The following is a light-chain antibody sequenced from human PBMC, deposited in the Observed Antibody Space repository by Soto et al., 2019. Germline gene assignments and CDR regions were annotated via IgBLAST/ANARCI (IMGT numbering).Light chain of an antibody. CDR2: EVS. V-gene: IGLV2-8*01. CDR1: SSDVGGHNY. Sequence: QSALTQPPSASGSPGQSVTISCTGTSSDVGGHNYVSWYQQYPGKAPKLMIYEVSKRPSGVPDRFSGSKSVNTASLTVSGLQAEDEADYYCSSYAGSTNLIFGGRTKLTVL. J-gene: IGLJ2*01. CDR3: SSYAGSTNLI.